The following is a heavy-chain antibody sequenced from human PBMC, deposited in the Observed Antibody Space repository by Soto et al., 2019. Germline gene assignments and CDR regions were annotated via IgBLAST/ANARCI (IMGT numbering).Heavy chain of an antibody. Sequence: PGGSLRLSCAASGFTFSTYWMHWVRQAPGKGLEWVSRIKTDGSYTNYADSVKGRFTISRDNAKNTLFLQMDSLGAEDTAVYLSATGGSGYFRYWGQGTLVTVSS. CDR3: ATGGSGYFRY. V-gene: IGHV3-74*01. J-gene: IGHJ4*02. CDR1: GFTFSTYW. CDR2: IKTDGSYT. D-gene: IGHD3-22*01.